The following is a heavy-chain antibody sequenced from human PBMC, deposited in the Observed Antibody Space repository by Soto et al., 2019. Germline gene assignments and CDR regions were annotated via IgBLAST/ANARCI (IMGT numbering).Heavy chain of an antibody. D-gene: IGHD3-10*01. CDR2: IYYLGST. V-gene: IGHV4-59*01. J-gene: IGHJ4*02. Sequence: SETLSVTWSVSGGSMSEYFWSWIRQSPGKGLEWIGYIYYLGSTDYNPSLKSRVTISVDTSKRQFSLRLTSVTAADTAVYYCARDGYDGSGSPYPAYWGPGTQVTVSS. CDR1: GGSMSEYF. CDR3: ARDGYDGSGSPYPAY.